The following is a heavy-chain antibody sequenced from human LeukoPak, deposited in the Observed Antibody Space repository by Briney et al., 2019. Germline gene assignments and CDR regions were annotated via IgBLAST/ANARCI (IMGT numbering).Heavy chain of an antibody. CDR2: IYYSGST. D-gene: IGHD4-17*01. V-gene: IGHV4-30-4*01. CDR3: ARATPAYGDYTDAFGI. J-gene: IGHJ3*02. CDR1: GGSISSGDYY. Sequence: SETLSLTCTVSGGSISSGDYYWSWIRQPPGKGLEWIGYIYYSGSTYYNPSLKSRVTISVDTSKNQFSLRLSSVTAADTAVYYCARATPAYGDYTDAFGIWGQGTMVTVSS.